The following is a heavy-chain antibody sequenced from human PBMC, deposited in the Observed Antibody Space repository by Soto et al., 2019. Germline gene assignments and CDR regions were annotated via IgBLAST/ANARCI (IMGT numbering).Heavy chain of an antibody. V-gene: IGHV3-48*02. CDR2: ISSSSTI. Sequence: PVGSLRLSCAASGFTFSSYSMNWVRQAPGKGLEWVSYISSSSTIYYADSVKGRFTISRDNAKNSLYLQMNSLRDEDTAVYYCARGEREDTAMANYYYYGMDVWGQGTTVTVSS. J-gene: IGHJ6*02. CDR1: GFTFSSYS. CDR3: ARGEREDTAMANYYYYGMDV. D-gene: IGHD5-18*01.